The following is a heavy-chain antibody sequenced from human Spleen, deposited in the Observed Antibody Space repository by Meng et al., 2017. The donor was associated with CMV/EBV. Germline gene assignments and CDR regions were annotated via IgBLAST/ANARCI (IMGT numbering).Heavy chain of an antibody. CDR1: GFTFSSYA. J-gene: IGHJ6*02. CDR2: ISYVGSNE. Sequence: GESLKISCAASGFTFSSYAMHWVRQAPGKGLEWVAVISYVGSNEYYADSVKGRFTITRDNSKNTLYLQMNSLRPEDTAVYYCARGGSSASYYYYYGMDVWGQGTTVTVSS. CDR3: ARGGSSASYYYYYGMDV. D-gene: IGHD2-2*01. V-gene: IGHV3-30-3*01.